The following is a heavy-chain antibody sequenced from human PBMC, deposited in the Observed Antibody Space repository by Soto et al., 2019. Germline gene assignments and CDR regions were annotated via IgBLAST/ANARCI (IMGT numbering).Heavy chain of an antibody. CDR1: GFTFSTYA. V-gene: IGHV3-30-3*01. J-gene: IGHJ4*02. D-gene: IGHD3-3*01. CDR2: ISYDGSNK. Sequence: QVQLVESGGGVVQPGRSLRLSCAASGFTFSTYALNWVRQSPGKGLEWVAVISYDGSNKYYAASVKGRFTISRDNSKKPLYLKMNSLTDEDTAVYYCPRNMGAFWEGSYSPSISPDSGGQGTLVTVSS. CDR3: PRNMGAFWEGSYSPSISPDS.